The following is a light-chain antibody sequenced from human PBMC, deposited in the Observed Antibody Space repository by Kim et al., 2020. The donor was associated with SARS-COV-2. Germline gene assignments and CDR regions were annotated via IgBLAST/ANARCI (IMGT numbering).Light chain of an antibody. CDR3: NSRDSSGNHPPWV. CDR2: GKN. CDR1: SLRSYY. Sequence: GQTVRITCQGDSLRSYYASWYQQKQGQAPVLVIYGKNNRPSGIPDRFSGSSSGNTASLTITGAQAEDEADYYCNSRDSSGNHPPWVFGGGTQLTVL. J-gene: IGLJ3*02. V-gene: IGLV3-19*01.